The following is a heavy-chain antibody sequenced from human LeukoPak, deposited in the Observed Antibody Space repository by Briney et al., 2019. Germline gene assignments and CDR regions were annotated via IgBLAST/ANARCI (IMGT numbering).Heavy chain of an antibody. D-gene: IGHD3-9*01. CDR3: ARVTTYYDILTGLKYNWFDP. J-gene: IGHJ5*02. CDR2: IYYSGST. V-gene: IGHV4-59*01. CDR1: GGSISSYY. Sequence: SETLSLTCTVSGGSISSYYWSWIRQPPGKGLEWIGYIYYSGSTNYNPSLKSRVTISVDTSKNQFSLKLSSVTAADTAVYYCARVTTYYDILTGLKYNWFDPWGQGTLVTVSS.